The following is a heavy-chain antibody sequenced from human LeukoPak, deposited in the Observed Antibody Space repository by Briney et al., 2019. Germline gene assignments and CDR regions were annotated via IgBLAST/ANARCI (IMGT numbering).Heavy chain of an antibody. CDR3: GRGPKAGGPHHDMDV. J-gene: IGHJ6*02. Sequence: GASVKVSCKPSGYIFTTYNLHWVRQAPGQGLEWMGWISTSTGDTDYARNLRGRVTMSTDASTGTAYMELRRLRSDDTAVYYCGRGPKAGGPHHDMDVWGRGTTVTVSS. CDR1: GYIFTTYN. CDR2: ISTSTGDT. D-gene: IGHD2-15*01. V-gene: IGHV1-18*04.